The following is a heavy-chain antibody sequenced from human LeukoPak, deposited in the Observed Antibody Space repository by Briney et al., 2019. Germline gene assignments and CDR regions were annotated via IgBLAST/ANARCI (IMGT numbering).Heavy chain of an antibody. J-gene: IGHJ4*02. V-gene: IGHV3-7*01. D-gene: IGHD2-15*01. Sequence: PGGPLRLSCAASGFTFSHFWMSWVRQAPGKGLEWVAYIKKTGSETYYVDSVKGRFTITRDNTRSSLFLQMYSLRAEDTAVYFCAREDGYCSGGNCYSYFDSWGQGTLVTVSS. CDR3: AREDGYCSGGNCYSYFDS. CDR1: GFTFSHFW. CDR2: IKKTGSET.